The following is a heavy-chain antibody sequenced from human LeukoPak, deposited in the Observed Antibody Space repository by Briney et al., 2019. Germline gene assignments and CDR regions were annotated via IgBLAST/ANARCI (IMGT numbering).Heavy chain of an antibody. D-gene: IGHD2-15*01. CDR3: AREPPPDIVVVVAARGEDY. CDR2: ISSASNTI. J-gene: IGHJ4*02. V-gene: IGHV3-48*01. Sequence: GGSLRLSCAASGFTFSSYSMNWVRQAPGKGLEWVSYISSASNTIYYADSVKGRFTISRDNAKNSLYLQMNSLRAEDTAMYYCAREPPPDIVVVVAARGEDYWGQGTLVTVSS. CDR1: GFTFSSYS.